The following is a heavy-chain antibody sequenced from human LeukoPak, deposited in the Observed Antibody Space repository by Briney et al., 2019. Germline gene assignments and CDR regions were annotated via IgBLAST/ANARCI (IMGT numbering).Heavy chain of an antibody. D-gene: IGHD3-10*01. CDR3: AREITMVRGAFDAFDI. Sequence: SETLSLSCTVPGGSISSYYWSWIRQPPGKGLEWIGYIYYSGSTNYNPSLKSRVTVSVDTSNNQFSLKLSSVTAADTAVYYCAREITMVRGAFDAFDIWGQGTMVTVSS. CDR2: IYYSGST. CDR1: GGSISSYY. J-gene: IGHJ3*02. V-gene: IGHV4-59*01.